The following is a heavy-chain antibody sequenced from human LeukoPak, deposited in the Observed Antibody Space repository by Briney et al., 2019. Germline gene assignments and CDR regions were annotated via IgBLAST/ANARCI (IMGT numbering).Heavy chain of an antibody. J-gene: IGHJ4*02. CDR1: GGSFCGYY. Sequence: SETLSLTCAVYGGSFCGYYWSWIRQPPGKGLEWIGEINHSGSTNYNPSLKSRVTISVDTSKNQFSLKLSSVTAADTAVYYCATVELETGPLDYWGQGTLVTVSS. CDR2: INHSGST. CDR3: ATVELETGPLDY. D-gene: IGHD1-1*01. V-gene: IGHV4-34*01.